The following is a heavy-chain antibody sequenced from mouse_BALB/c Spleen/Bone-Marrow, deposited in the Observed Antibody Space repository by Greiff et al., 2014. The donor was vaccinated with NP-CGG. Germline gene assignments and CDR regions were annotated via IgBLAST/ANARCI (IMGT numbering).Heavy chain of an antibody. CDR2: ISGGSSTI. CDR1: GFTFSSFG. J-gene: IGHJ4*01. D-gene: IGHD2-10*02. CDR3: ARGVWYHAMDY. V-gene: IGHV5-17*02. Sequence: EVQLVESGGGLVQPGGSRKLSCAASGFTFSSFGMHWVRQAPEKGLEWVAYISGGSSTIYYADTVKGRFTISRDNPKNTLLLQMTSLRSEDTAMYYCARGVWYHAMDYWGQGTSATVSS.